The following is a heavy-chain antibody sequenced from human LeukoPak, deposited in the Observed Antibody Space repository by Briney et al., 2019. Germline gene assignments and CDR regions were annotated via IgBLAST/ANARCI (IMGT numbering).Heavy chain of an antibody. Sequence: ASVKVSCKTSGYTFTGYYMHWVRQAPGQGLEWMGWINPNSGGTNYAQKFQGRVTMTRDTSISTAYMELSRLRSDDTAVYYCAKGLWGHSSSWPFDYWGQGTLVTVSS. J-gene: IGHJ4*02. D-gene: IGHD6-13*01. CDR1: GYTFTGYY. CDR3: AKGLWGHSSSWPFDY. CDR2: INPNSGGT. V-gene: IGHV1-2*02.